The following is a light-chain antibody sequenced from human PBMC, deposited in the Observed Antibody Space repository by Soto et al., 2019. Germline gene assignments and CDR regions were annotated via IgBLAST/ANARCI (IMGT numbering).Light chain of an antibody. Sequence: DIQMTQSPSSVSASVGDRVTITGLASQGVSTWLAWYQQKPGKAPNLLIYTASSLQSGVPSRFSGSGSGTDFTLTINGLQPEDFATYYCQQAASFPITFGQGTRLEIK. CDR3: QQAASFPIT. CDR1: QGVSTW. J-gene: IGKJ5*01. V-gene: IGKV1-12*01. CDR2: TAS.